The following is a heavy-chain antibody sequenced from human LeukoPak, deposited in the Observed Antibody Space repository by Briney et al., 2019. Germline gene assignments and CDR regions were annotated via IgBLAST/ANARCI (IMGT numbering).Heavy chain of an antibody. CDR3: ATGKRSYPLDY. V-gene: IGHV3-23*01. J-gene: IGHJ4*02. Sequence: GGSLRLSCAASGFTFSSYAKRWVRQAPGKRLEWVSAISGSGGSTYYADSVKGRFTISRDNSKNTLSLQMNSLRAEDTAVYYCATGKRSYPLDYWGQGTLVTVSS. D-gene: IGHD1-26*01. CDR2: ISGSGGST. CDR1: GFTFSSYA.